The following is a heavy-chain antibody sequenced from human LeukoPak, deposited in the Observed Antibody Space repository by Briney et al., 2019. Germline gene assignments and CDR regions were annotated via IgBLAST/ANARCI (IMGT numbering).Heavy chain of an antibody. J-gene: IGHJ3*02. CDR2: ISAYNGNT. CDR1: GYTFTSYG. V-gene: IGHV1-18*01. CDR3: ARDPYDILTGYDAFDI. Sequence: GASVKVSCKASGYTFTSYGISWVRQAPGQGLEWMGWISAYNGNTNYAQKLQGRVTMTTDTSTSTAYMELRSLRSDDTAVYYCARDPYDILTGYDAFDIWAKGQWSPSLQ. D-gene: IGHD3-9*01.